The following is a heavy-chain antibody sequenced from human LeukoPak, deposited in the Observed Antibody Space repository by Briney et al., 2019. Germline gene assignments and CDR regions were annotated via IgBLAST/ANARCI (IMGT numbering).Heavy chain of an antibody. V-gene: IGHV1-18*04. CDR3: ARDLAAAGSNDY. D-gene: IGHD6-13*01. CDR1: GYTFTNYG. CDR2: ISGYNGNT. J-gene: IGHJ4*02. Sequence: ASVKVSCKASGYTFTNYGISWVRQAPGQGLEWMGWISGYNGNTNYAEKLQGRVTVTTDTSTSTAYMELRSLNSDDTAVYYCARDLAAAGSNDYWGQGTLVTVSS.